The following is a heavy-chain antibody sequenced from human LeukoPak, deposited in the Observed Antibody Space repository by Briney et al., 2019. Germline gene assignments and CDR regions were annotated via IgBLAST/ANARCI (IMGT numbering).Heavy chain of an antibody. CDR1: GFSLRSSE. Sequence: GGSLRLSCAASGFSLRSSEMNWVRQAPGKGPEWVAHINSADNVEYYTDSVRGRFTMSRDNAKDLLYLQMNSLRIEDTAVYYCAKVFEVRGARRPKDYWGQGTLVIVSS. CDR3: AKVFEVRGARRPKDY. CDR2: INSADNVE. V-gene: IGHV3-48*03. D-gene: IGHD3-10*01. J-gene: IGHJ4*02.